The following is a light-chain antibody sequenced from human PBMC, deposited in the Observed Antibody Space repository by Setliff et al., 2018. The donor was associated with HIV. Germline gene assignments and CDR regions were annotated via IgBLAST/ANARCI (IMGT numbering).Light chain of an antibody. CDR3: GSYVTASTYL. Sequence: QSALAQPASVTGSPGQSLAISCTGTGDDVGGYNFVSWYQQHPGKAPKLIISSLNERPSGISDRFSGSRSGYTASLTISGLQPEDEADYYCGSYVTASTYLFGTGTKVTVL. V-gene: IGLV2-14*03. J-gene: IGLJ1*01. CDR2: SLN. CDR1: GDDVGGYNF.